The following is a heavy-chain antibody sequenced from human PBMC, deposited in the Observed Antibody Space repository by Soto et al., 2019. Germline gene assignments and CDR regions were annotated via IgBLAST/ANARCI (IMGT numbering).Heavy chain of an antibody. Sequence: ASMKVSCKASGGTFSSYAISWVRQAPGQGLEWMGGIIPIFGTANYAQKFQGRVTITADESTSTAYMELSRLRSEDTAVYYCARAVSERYCSSTSCYAVGYYFDYWGQGTLVTV. V-gene: IGHV1-69*13. J-gene: IGHJ4*02. CDR1: GGTFSSYA. D-gene: IGHD2-2*01. CDR2: IIPIFGTA. CDR3: ARAVSERYCSSTSCYAVGYYFDY.